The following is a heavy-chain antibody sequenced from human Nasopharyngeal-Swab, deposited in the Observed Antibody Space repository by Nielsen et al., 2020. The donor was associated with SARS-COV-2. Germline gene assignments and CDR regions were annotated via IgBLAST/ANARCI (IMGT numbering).Heavy chain of an antibody. J-gene: IGHJ6*03. CDR1: GFTFSSYW. CDR3: ARVPRYYYMDV. V-gene: IGHV3-7*01. Sequence: GESLKISCAAFGFTFSSYWMYWVRQAPGKGLEWVAIIKQDGSETYYVDSVKGRFTIFRDNAKNSLYLQMNSLRAEDTAVYYCARVPRYYYMDVWGKGTTVTVSS. CDR2: IKQDGSET. D-gene: IGHD2-2*01.